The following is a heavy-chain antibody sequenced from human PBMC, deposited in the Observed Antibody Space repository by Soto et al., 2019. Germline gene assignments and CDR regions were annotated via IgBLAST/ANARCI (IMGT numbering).Heavy chain of an antibody. CDR1: GFTVSNNY. Sequence: GGSLRLSCVASGFTVSNNYMSWVRQAPGRGLEWVSAISNTGSTYYAGSVKGRSTISRDSSTNTLYLEVNSLRADDTAVYYCAKVNVVVVAATFEYEYYFDYWGPGTLVTVSS. J-gene: IGHJ4*02. D-gene: IGHD2-15*01. CDR2: ISNTGST. V-gene: IGHV3-53*01. CDR3: AKVNVVVVAATFEYEYYFDY.